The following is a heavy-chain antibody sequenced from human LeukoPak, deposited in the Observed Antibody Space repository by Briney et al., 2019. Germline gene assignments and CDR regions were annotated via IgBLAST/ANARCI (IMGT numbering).Heavy chain of an antibody. J-gene: IGHJ4*02. Sequence: SETLSLTCTVSGGSISSSSYYWGWIRQPPGKGLEWIGSIYYSGSTYYNPSLKSRVTISVDTSKNQFSLKLSSVTAADTAVYYCATWDYDILTGYWYWGQGTLVTVSS. D-gene: IGHD3-9*01. V-gene: IGHV4-39*07. CDR1: GGSISSSSYY. CDR2: IYYSGST. CDR3: ATWDYDILTGYWY.